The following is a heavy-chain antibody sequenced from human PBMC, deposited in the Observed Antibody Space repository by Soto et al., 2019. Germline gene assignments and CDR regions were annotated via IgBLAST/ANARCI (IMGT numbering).Heavy chain of an antibody. CDR3: AKSYIVYCSGGSCYGPLDY. D-gene: IGHD2-15*01. J-gene: IGHJ4*02. Sequence: PGGSLRLSCAASGFTFSSYAMSWVRQAPGKGLEWVSVISGSGGSTYYADSVKGRFTISRDNSKNTLYLQMNSLRAEDTAVYYCAKSYIVYCSGGSCYGPLDYWGQGTLVTVSS. V-gene: IGHV3-23*01. CDR2: ISGSGGST. CDR1: GFTFSSYA.